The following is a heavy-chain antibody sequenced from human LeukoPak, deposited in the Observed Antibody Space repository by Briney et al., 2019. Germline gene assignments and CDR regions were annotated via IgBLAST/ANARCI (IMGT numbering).Heavy chain of an antibody. Sequence: SETLSLTCTVSGGSISIYYWSWIRQPAEKGLEWIGRIYNTGSTNYNPSLKSRVTMSVDTSKNQFSLKLTSVSAADTAVYYCARVRSGYSGYDSQRNYYYMDVWGNGTTVTISS. D-gene: IGHD5-12*01. CDR3: ARVRSGYSGYDSQRNYYYMDV. CDR2: IYNTGST. V-gene: IGHV4-4*07. J-gene: IGHJ6*03. CDR1: GGSISIYY.